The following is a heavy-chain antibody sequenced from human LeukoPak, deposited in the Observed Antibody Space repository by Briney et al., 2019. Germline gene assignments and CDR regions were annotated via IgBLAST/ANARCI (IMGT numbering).Heavy chain of an antibody. V-gene: IGHV1-46*01. CDR3: ARGSDPYYYDSSGYNHEILDY. CDR1: GYTFTSYY. D-gene: IGHD3-22*01. Sequence: ASVKVSCKASGYTFTSYYIHWVRQAPGQGLEWMGIINPSGGSTSYAQKFQGRVTMTRDTSTSTVYMELSSLRSEDTAVYYCARGSDPYYYDSSGYNHEILDYWGQGTLVTVSS. J-gene: IGHJ4*02. CDR2: INPSGGST.